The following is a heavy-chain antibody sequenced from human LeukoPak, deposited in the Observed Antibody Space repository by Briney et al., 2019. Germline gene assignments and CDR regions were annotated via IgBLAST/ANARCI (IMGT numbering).Heavy chain of an antibody. CDR2: IYYSGST. D-gene: IGHD3-3*01. J-gene: IGHJ4*02. V-gene: IGHV4-39*01. Sequence: TPSETLSLTCTVSGGSISSSSYSWGWIRQPPGKGLEWIGSIYYSGSTYYNPSLKSRVTISVDTSKNQFSLKLSSVTAADTAVYYCARHSWHYDFWSGYPATNIDYWSQGTLVTVSS. CDR3: ARHSWHYDFWSGYPATNIDY. CDR1: GGSISSSSYS.